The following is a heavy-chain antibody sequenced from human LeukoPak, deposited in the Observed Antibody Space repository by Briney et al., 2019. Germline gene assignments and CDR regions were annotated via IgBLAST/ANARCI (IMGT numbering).Heavy chain of an antibody. CDR2: IYASGRA. V-gene: IGHV4-4*07. CDR3: AGYIVVVPAEEDPDAFDI. D-gene: IGHD2-2*01. J-gene: IGHJ3*02. CDR1: GGSISGYY. Sequence: PSETLSLTCTVSGGSISGYYWTWIRQPAGKGLEWIGRIYASGRASYNPSLESRVTMSVDRSKNQFSLKLSSVTAAGTAVYYCAGYIVVVPAEEDPDAFDIWGQGTMVTVSS.